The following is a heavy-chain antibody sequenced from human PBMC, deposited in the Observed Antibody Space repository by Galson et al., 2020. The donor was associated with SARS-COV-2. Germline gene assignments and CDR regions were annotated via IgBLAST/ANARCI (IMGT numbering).Heavy chain of an antibody. Sequence: SETLSLTCTVSGGSISSGGYYWSWIRQHPGKGLEWIGYIYYSGSTYYNPSLKSRVTISVDTSKNQFSLKLSSVTAADTAVYYCASGYSPFLYYGSGSYLDYWGQGTLVTVSS. J-gene: IGHJ4*02. CDR2: IYYSGST. CDR3: ASGYSPFLYYGSGSYLDY. D-gene: IGHD3-10*01. CDR1: GGSISSGGYY. V-gene: IGHV4-31*03.